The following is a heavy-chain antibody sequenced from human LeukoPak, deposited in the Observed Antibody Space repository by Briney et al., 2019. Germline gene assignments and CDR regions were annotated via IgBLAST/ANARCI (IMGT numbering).Heavy chain of an antibody. D-gene: IGHD3-22*01. CDR1: GGTFSSYA. Sequence: SVKVSCKASGGTFSSYAISWVRQAPGQGLEWMGRIIPIFGTANCAQKFQGRVTITTDESTSTAYMELSSLRSEDTAVYCCARDPVYYYDSRGYYFDFWGQGAVVTVSS. CDR2: IIPIFGTA. J-gene: IGHJ4*02. CDR3: ARDPVYYYDSRGYYFDF. V-gene: IGHV1-69*05.